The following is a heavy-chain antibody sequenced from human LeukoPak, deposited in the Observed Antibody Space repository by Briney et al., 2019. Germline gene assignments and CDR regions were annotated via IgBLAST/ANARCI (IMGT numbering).Heavy chain of an antibody. CDR3: ATLKGIAVAGTDY. D-gene: IGHD6-19*01. CDR1: GFTFSRYW. CDR2: ISADGSVT. Sequence: GGSLRLSCADSGFTFSRYWMHWVRQTPGKGLVWVSCISADGSVTRYADSVKGRFTISRDNTKSTLYLQMHSLRAEDTAVYYCATLKGIAVAGTDYWGQGTLVTVSS. V-gene: IGHV3-74*01. J-gene: IGHJ4*02.